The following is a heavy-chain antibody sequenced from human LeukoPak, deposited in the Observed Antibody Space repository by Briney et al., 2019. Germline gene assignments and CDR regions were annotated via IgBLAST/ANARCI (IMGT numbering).Heavy chain of an antibody. D-gene: IGHD3-10*01. CDR2: IYYSGTT. V-gene: IGHV4-59*01. J-gene: IGHJ3*02. CDR1: GGSISSYY. Sequence: SETLSLTCTVSGGSISSYYWSWIRQPPGKGLEWIAYIYYSGTTKYNASPKSRVTMSVDTSKNQFSLKLSSVTAADTAVYYRARMVRGVIDAFEIWGQGTMVTVSS. CDR3: ARMVRGVIDAFEI.